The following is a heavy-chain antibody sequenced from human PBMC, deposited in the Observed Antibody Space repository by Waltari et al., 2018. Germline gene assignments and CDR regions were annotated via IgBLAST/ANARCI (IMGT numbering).Heavy chain of an antibody. CDR2: LYSSRST. J-gene: IGHJ4*02. CDR1: GVSLSSSSDY. Sequence: QLQLQESGPGLVKPSETLSLTCTVSGVSLSSSSDYWGWIRQPPGKGLGWIGSLYSSRSTSYTPSLKSRVTISVDTSKNHFSLRLSSVTAADTAVYYCARRGPAVTAIPYFDFWGQGTLVTVSS. V-gene: IGHV4-39*07. D-gene: IGHD2-21*02. CDR3: ARRGPAVTAIPYFDF.